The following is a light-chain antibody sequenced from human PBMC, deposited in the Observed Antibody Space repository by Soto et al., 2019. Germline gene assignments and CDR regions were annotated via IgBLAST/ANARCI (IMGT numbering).Light chain of an antibody. J-gene: IGLJ2*01. CDR3: SSFRGSGVV. CDR2: QVN. CDR1: SSDVGAYIY. V-gene: IGLV2-8*01. Sequence: QSALTQPPSASGSPGQSVTISCTGTSSDVGAYIYVSWYQQHPGKAPKLLIFQVNTRPSGVPDRFSGSKSGNTASLTVSGLQAEDEADYYCSSFRGSGVVFGGGTQLTVL.